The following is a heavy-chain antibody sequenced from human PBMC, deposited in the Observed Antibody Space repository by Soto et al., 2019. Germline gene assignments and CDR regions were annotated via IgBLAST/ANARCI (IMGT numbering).Heavy chain of an antibody. CDR2: IYYSGST. CDR1: GGSISSYY. D-gene: IGHD3-22*01. CDR3: ARDEDSGYYYYDY. J-gene: IGHJ4*02. Sequence: SETLSLTCTVAGGSISSYYWSWIRQPPGKGLEWIGYIYYSGSTNYNPSLKSRVTISVDTSKNQFSLKLRSVTAADTAVYYCARDEDSGYYYYDYWGQGTPVTVSS. V-gene: IGHV4-59*01.